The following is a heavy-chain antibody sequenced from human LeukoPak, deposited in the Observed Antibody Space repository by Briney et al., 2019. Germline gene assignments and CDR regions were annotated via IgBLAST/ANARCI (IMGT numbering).Heavy chain of an antibody. CDR3: ARQVTGHFDY. J-gene: IGHJ4*02. V-gene: IGHV5-51*01. CDR1: GYSFTSYL. D-gene: IGHD1-20*01. CDR2: IYPGDSDT. Sequence: GEPLKISCKASGYSFTSYLIGWVRQMPGKVLEWMGIIYPGDSDTRYSPSFQGKVTISADKSISTAYLQWSRLKASDTAMYYCARQVTGHFDYWGQGTLVTVSS.